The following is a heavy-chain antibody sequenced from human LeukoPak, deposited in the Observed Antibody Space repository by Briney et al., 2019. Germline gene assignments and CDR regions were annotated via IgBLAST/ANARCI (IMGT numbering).Heavy chain of an antibody. CDR1: GYSFTSYR. Sequence: GESLKISCKGSGYSFTSYRIGWVRQMPGKGLEWRGIIYPGDSDTRYSPSFQGQVTISADKSISTAYLQWSSLKASDTAMYYCARGIDDYGDSEYYFDYWGQGTLVTVSS. D-gene: IGHD4-17*01. J-gene: IGHJ4*02. CDR3: ARGIDDYGDSEYYFDY. CDR2: IYPGDSDT. V-gene: IGHV5-51*01.